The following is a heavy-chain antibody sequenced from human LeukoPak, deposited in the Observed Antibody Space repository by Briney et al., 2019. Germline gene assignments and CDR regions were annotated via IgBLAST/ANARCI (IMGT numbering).Heavy chain of an antibody. CDR1: GYTFTNYG. CDR2: ISAYNGNK. D-gene: IGHD6-6*01. V-gene: IGHV1-18*01. Sequence: ASVKVSCKASGYTFTNYGISWVRQAPGQGLDWMGWISAYNGNKVYAQELQGRVTMTTDTSTSTAYMELRSLRSDDTAVYYCARDRWSSSSSEGTLDIWGQGTMVTVSS. CDR3: ARDRWSSSSSEGTLDI. J-gene: IGHJ3*02.